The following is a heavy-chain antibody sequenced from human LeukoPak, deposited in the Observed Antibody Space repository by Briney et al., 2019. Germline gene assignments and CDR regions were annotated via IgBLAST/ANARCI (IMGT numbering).Heavy chain of an antibody. CDR2: IQNDGTNK. D-gene: IGHD5-24*01. V-gene: IGHV3-30*02. CDR3: AKSRDGYLFDY. J-gene: IGHJ4*02. Sequence: GGSLRLSCAASGFTFISYGMHWLRQAPGKELEWVAFIQNDGTNKYYADSVKGRFTISRDNSKYTLYLQMNSLRAEDTAVYYCAKSRDGYLFDYWGQGTLVTVSS. CDR1: GFTFISYG.